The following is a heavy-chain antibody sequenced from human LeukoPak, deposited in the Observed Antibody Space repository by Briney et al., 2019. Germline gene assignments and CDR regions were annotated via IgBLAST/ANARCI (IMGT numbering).Heavy chain of an antibody. Sequence: PGGSLRLSCAASGFTFSSYAMSWVRQAAGKGLEGVSAISGSGGSTYYADSVKGRFPISRDNSKNTLSLQMNSLRAEDTAVYYCAKDGGFDPWGQGTLVTVSS. CDR2: ISGSGGST. CDR1: GFTFSSYA. CDR3: AKDGGFDP. V-gene: IGHV3-23*01. D-gene: IGHD3-16*01. J-gene: IGHJ5*02.